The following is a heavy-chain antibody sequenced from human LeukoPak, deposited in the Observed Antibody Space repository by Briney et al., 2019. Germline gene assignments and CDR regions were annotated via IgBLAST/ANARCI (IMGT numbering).Heavy chain of an antibody. J-gene: IGHJ4*02. D-gene: IGHD3-9*01. Sequence: TASETLSLTCSVSGYSISSDYYWGWIRQPPGKGLEWIGIFYHSGSTYYNPSLKSRVTISGDTSKNQFSLKVTSVTAADTAVYYCVRGTGYPYYFDYWGQGTLVTVSS. CDR1: GYSISSDYY. CDR2: FYHSGST. V-gene: IGHV4-38-2*02. CDR3: VRGTGYPYYFDY.